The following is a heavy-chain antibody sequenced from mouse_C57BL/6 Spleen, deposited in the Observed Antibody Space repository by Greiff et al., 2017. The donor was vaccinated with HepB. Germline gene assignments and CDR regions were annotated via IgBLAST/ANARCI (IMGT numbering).Heavy chain of an antibody. CDR3: VRQGTGTGAMDY. Sequence: EVQLVESGGGLVQPKGSLKLSCAASGFSFNTYAMNWVRQAPGKGLEWVARIRSKSNNYATYYADSVKDRFTISRDDSESMLYLQMNNLKTEYPAMYYWVRQGTGTGAMDYWGQGTSVTVSS. V-gene: IGHV10-1*01. CDR1: GFSFNTYA. CDR2: IRSKSNNYAT. J-gene: IGHJ4*01. D-gene: IGHD4-1*01.